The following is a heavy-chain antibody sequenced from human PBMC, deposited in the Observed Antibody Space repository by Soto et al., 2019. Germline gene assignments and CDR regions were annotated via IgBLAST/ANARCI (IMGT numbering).Heavy chain of an antibody. CDR1: GFTFRSYA. CDR2: ISGSAGST. Sequence: QAGGSLRLSCAASGFTFRSYAMNWVRQAPGKGLEWVSAISGSAGSTYYADSVKGRFTISRDTSKNTLYLQMNSLRAEDTAVYYCAKGNSWSPALVLDIWGQGTMVTVS. D-gene: IGHD1-7*01. CDR3: AKGNSWSPALVLDI. V-gene: IGHV3-23*01. J-gene: IGHJ3*02.